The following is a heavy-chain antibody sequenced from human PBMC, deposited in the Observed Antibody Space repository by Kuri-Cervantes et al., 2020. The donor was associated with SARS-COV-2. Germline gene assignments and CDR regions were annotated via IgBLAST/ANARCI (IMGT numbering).Heavy chain of an antibody. CDR2: TYYRSKWYN. D-gene: IGHD3-3*01. CDR3: ARGPAHDFWSGYRFDY. J-gene: IGHJ4*02. V-gene: IGHV6-1*01. Sequence: SQTLSLTCAISGDSVSSNSAAWNWIRQSPSRGLEWLGRTYYRSKWYNDYAVSVKSRITINPDTSKNQFSLKLSSVTAADTAVYYCARGPAHDFWSGYRFDYWGQGTLVTVSS. CDR1: GDSVSSNSAA.